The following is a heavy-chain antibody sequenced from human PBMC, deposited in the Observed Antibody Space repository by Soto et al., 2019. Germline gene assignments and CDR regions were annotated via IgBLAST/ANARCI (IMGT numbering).Heavy chain of an antibody. Sequence: SETLSLTCSGSCASINNLAYYWGWIRQPPGKGLEWIGTVYYNENTYYNPSLKSRVAISVDTAKNQFSLNLRSVTAADTAIYFCARRERYYGSPGWFDPWGQGTLVTVSS. CDR2: VYYNENT. V-gene: IGHV4-39*01. D-gene: IGHD3-10*01. CDR3: ARRERYYGSPGWFDP. CDR1: CASINNLAYY. J-gene: IGHJ5*01.